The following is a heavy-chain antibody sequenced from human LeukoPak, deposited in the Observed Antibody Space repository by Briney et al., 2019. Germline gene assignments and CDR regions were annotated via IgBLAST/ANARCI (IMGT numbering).Heavy chain of an antibody. CDR3: ARWYYYGSGSYLDYYYYYGMDV. Sequence: GASVKVSCKVSGYTLTELSMHWVRQAPGKGLEWMGGFDPEDGETIYAQKFQGRVTMTEDTSTDTAYMELSSLRSEDTALYYCARWYYYGSGSYLDYYYYYGMDVWGQGTTVTVSS. J-gene: IGHJ6*02. CDR2: FDPEDGET. D-gene: IGHD3-10*01. CDR1: GYTLTELS. V-gene: IGHV1-24*01.